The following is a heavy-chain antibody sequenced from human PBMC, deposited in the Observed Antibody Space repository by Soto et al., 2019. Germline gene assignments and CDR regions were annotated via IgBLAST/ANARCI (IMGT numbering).Heavy chain of an antibody. CDR2: INAGNGNT. CDR3: ARAHCSGGSCYSVLFGLLRGEFDP. Sequence: ASVKVSCKASGYTFTSYAMHWVRQAPGQRLEWMGWINAGNGNTKYSQKFQGRVTITRDTSASTAYMELSSLRSEDTAVYYCARAHCSGGSCYSVLFGLLRGEFDPWGQGTLVTVSS. CDR1: GYTFTSYA. J-gene: IGHJ5*02. V-gene: IGHV1-3*01. D-gene: IGHD2-15*01.